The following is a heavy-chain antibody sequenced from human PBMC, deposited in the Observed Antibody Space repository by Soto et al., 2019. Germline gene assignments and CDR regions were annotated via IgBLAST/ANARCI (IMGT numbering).Heavy chain of an antibody. J-gene: IGHJ3*02. CDR3: ARRIVVVPAAISDAFDI. Sequence: GESLKISCKGSGYSFTSYWIGWVRQMPGKGLEWMGIIYPGDSDTRYSPSFQGQVTLSADKSISTAYLQWSSLKASDTAMYYCARRIVVVPAAISDAFDIWGQGTMVTVSS. D-gene: IGHD2-2*01. CDR2: IYPGDSDT. CDR1: GYSFTSYW. V-gene: IGHV5-51*01.